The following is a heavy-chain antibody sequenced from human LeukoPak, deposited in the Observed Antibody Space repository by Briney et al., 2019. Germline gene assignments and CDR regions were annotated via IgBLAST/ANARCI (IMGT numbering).Heavy chain of an antibody. V-gene: IGHV1-69*04. CDR2: IIPILGIA. D-gene: IGHD5-24*01. CDR3: ASIGEMATTLVDY. Sequence: RRASVKVSCKASGGTFSSYAISWVRQAPGQGLEWMGRIIPILGIANYAQKFQGRVTITADRSTSTACMELSSLRSEDTAVYYCASIGEMATTLVDYWGQGTLVTVSS. J-gene: IGHJ4*02. CDR1: GGTFSSYA.